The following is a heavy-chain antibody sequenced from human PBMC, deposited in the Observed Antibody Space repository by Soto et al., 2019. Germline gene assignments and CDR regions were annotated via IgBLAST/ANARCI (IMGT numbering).Heavy chain of an antibody. CDR3: ARGEYYYDSSGNYDY. V-gene: IGHV4-31*03. CDR1: GGSISSGGYY. CDR2: IYYSGST. D-gene: IGHD3-22*01. Sequence: PSETLSLTCTVSGGSISSGGYYWSWIRQHPGKGLEWIGYIYYSGSTYYNPSLKSRVTISVDTSKNQFSLKLSSVTAADTAVYYCARGEYYYDSSGNYDYWGQGTLVTVSS. J-gene: IGHJ4*02.